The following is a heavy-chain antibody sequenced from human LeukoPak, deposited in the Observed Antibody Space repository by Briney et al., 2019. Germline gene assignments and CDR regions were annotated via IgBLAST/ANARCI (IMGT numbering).Heavy chain of an antibody. D-gene: IGHD3-22*01. V-gene: IGHV4-59*01. Sequence: SETLSLTCTVSGGSISSYYWSWIRQPPGKGREGIGYIYYSGSSNYNSYLKSRVSISVDTSKGQFSLMLSSVPAPDTAVYYCARLYYYGNSCYRPSTYYYYMDVWGKGTTVTVSS. J-gene: IGHJ6*03. CDR2: IYYSGSS. CDR3: ARLYYYGNSCYRPSTYYYYMDV. CDR1: GGSISSYY.